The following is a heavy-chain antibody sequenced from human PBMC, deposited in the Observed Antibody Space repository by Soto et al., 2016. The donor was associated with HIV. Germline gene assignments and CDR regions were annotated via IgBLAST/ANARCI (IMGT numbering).Heavy chain of an antibody. J-gene: IGHJ5*02. CDR1: GYTFTGYY. CDR2: INPNSGNT. V-gene: IGHV1-8*03. D-gene: IGHD2-21*01. Sequence: QVQLVQSGAEVKKPGASVKVSCKASGYTFTGYYMHWVRQAPGQGLEWMGWINPNSGNTGYAQKFQGRVTITRNTSISTAYMELTSLRFDDTAVYFCAKFAIASAGRWFDPWAREVWSPSP. CDR3: AKFAIASAGRWFDP.